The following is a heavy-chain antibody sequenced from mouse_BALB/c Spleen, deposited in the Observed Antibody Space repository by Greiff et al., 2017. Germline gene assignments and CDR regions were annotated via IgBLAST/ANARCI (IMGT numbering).Heavy chain of an antibody. V-gene: IGHV1S29*02. CDR2: IYPYNGGT. J-gene: IGHJ4*01. CDR1: GYTFTDYN. CDR3: ARDDGYYVRYYAMDY. D-gene: IGHD2-3*01. Sequence: VQLQQSGPELVKPGASVKISCKASGYTFTDYNMHWVKQSHGKSLEWIGYIYPYNGGTGYNQKFKSKATLTVDNSSSTAYMELRSLTSEDSAVYYCARDDGYYVRYYAMDYWGQGTSGTVSS.